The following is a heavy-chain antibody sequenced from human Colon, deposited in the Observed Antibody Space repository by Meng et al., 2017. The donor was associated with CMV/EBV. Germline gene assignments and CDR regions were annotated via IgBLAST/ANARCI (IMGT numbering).Heavy chain of an antibody. Sequence: QMQLVQSGAEVKKTGSSVMVSCKASGFTFRHRYVHWVRQAPGQALEWMGWITTFNGNTNYAQKLQDRVTITRDMSMTTANMELSSLRSDDRAIYFCASGEEQLAHFDYWGQGTLVTVSS. CDR3: ASGEEQLAHFDY. D-gene: IGHD6-13*01. CDR2: ITTFNGNT. V-gene: IGHV1-45*02. CDR1: GFTFRHRY. J-gene: IGHJ4*02.